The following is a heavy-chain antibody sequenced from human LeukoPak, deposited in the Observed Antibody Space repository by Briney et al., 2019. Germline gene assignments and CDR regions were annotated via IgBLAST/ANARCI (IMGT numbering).Heavy chain of an antibody. CDR2: ISYEGSNK. J-gene: IGHJ4*02. CDR3: ARDLGYYRADY. D-gene: IGHD1-26*01. V-gene: IGHV3-30-3*01. Sequence: GRSLRLSCAASGFTFSSYTMHWVRQAPGKGLEWVAVISYEGSNKYYADSVKGRFTISRDNSRNTLYLQMNSLRAEDTAVYYCARDLGYYRADYWGQGTLVTVSS. CDR1: GFTFSSYT.